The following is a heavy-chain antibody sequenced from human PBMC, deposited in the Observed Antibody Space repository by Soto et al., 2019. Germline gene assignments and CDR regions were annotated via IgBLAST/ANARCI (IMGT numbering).Heavy chain of an antibody. CDR2: IYYSGST. Sequence: SETLSLTSPFSGGSISSGDYCWSWIRQPPGKGLEWIGYIYYSGSTYYNPSLKSRVTISVDTSKNQFSLKLSSATAADTAVYYCARGPGYSYGSDVWGQGTTVTVSS. D-gene: IGHD5-18*01. V-gene: IGHV4-30-4*01. CDR1: GGSISSGDYC. CDR3: ARGPGYSYGSDV. J-gene: IGHJ6*02.